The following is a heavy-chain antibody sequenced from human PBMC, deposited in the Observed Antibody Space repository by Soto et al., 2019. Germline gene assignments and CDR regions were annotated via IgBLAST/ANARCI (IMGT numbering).Heavy chain of an antibody. CDR3: ARDLGIAVAGTDFDY. D-gene: IGHD6-19*01. V-gene: IGHV3-21*01. Sequence: EVQLVESGGGLVKPGGSLRLSCAASGFTFSSYSMNWVRQAPGKGLEWVSSISSSSSYIYYADSVKGRFTISRDTAKNSLYLQMNSLRAEDTAVYYCARDLGIAVAGTDFDYWGQGTLVTVSS. J-gene: IGHJ4*02. CDR2: ISSSSSYI. CDR1: GFTFSSYS.